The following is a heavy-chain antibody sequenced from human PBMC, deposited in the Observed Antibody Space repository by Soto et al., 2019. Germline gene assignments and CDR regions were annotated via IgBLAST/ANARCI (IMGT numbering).Heavy chain of an antibody. V-gene: IGHV3-48*03. CDR3: ARGDPYSSYYYYGMDV. Sequence: LRLSCAASGFTFISYEMNWVRQAPGKGLEWVSYISSSGSTIYYADSVKGRFTISRDNAKNSLYLQMNSLRAEDTAVYYCARGDPYSSYYYYGMDVWGQGTTVTVSS. CDR2: ISSSGSTI. D-gene: IGHD4-4*01. CDR1: GFTFISYE. J-gene: IGHJ6*02.